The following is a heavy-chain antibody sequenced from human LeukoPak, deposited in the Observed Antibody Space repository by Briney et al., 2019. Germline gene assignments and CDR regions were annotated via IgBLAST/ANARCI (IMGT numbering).Heavy chain of an antibody. CDR1: GYNFDKFV. CDR3: ARDTPQHLKRYDY. Sequence: SSVKVSCKASGYNFDKFVIAWVRQAPGQGLEWMGWINTYNGNTKYAQQIQGRVTMTTDTSTSTVYMELRSLRSDDTADYFCARDTPQHLKRYDYWGQGTQVTVSS. V-gene: IGHV1-18*01. D-gene: IGHD6-13*01. CDR2: INTYNGNT. J-gene: IGHJ4*02.